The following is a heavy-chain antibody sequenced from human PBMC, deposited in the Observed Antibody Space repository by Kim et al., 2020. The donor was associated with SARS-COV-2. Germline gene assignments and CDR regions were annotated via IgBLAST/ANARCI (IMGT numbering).Heavy chain of an antibody. V-gene: IGHV1-24*01. CDR2: FDPVDAET. CDR3: ATSSTHHDILTAYVF. CDR1: GYFLTGLA. Sequence: ASVKVSCKVSGYFLTGLAMHWVRQTPGKGLEWMGGFDPVDAETFYAQNFQGRFTMTEDTSTDTAYMELSTLTYEDTAVYFCATSSTHHDILTAYVFWGQGTLVTVSS. D-gene: IGHD3-9*01. J-gene: IGHJ4*02.